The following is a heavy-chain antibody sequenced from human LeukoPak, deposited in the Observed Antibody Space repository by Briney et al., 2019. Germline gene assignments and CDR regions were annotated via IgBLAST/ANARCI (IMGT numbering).Heavy chain of an antibody. Sequence: GGSLRLSCAASGFTFSNYAMSWVRQAPGKGLEWVSAISGNGGSTYYADSVKGRFTTSRDNSKNTLYLQMNSLRAEDTAVYYCAKEDRGRIAASGYFDHWGQGTLVTVSS. V-gene: IGHV3-23*01. CDR3: AKEDRGRIAASGYFDH. CDR1: GFTFSNYA. J-gene: IGHJ4*02. CDR2: ISGNGGST. D-gene: IGHD6-6*01.